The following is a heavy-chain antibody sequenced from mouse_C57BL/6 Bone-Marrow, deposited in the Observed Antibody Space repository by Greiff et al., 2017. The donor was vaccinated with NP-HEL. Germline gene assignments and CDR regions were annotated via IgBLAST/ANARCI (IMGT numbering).Heavy chain of an antibody. D-gene: IGHD1-1*01. J-gene: IGHJ2*01. CDR2: IYPRSGNT. CDR1: GYTFTSYG. V-gene: IGHV1-81*01. CDR3: ARETSITTVVATDFDY. Sequence: QVQLQQSGAELARPGASVKLSCKASGYTFTSYGISWVKQRTGQGLEWIGEIYPRSGNTYYNEKFKGKATLTADKSSSTAYMELRSLTSEDSAVYFCARETSITTVVATDFDYWGQGTTLTVSS.